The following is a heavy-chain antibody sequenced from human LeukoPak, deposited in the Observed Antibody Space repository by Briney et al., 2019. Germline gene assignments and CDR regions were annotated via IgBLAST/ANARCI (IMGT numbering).Heavy chain of an antibody. CDR3: ASSYDSSGYPYFQH. CDR1: GGSFSGYY. CDR2: IYHSGST. V-gene: IGHV4-30-2*01. J-gene: IGHJ1*01. Sequence: PSETLSLTCAVYGGSFSGYYWSWTRQPPGKGLEWIGYIYHSGSTYYNPSLKSRVTISVDRSKNQFSLKLSSVTAADTAVYYCASSYDSSGYPYFQHWGQGTLVTVSS. D-gene: IGHD3-22*01.